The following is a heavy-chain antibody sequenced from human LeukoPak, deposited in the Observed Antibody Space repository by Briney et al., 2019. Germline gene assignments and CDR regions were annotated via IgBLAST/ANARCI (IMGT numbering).Heavy chain of an antibody. J-gene: IGHJ4*02. D-gene: IGHD6-19*01. V-gene: IGHV3-23*01. CDR2: ISGSGGST. CDR1: GFTFSSYA. CDR3: AKDRGSGWTQDYFDY. Sequence: QSGGSLRLSCAASGFTFSSYAMSLVRQAPGKGLEWVSAISGSGGSTYYAGSVKGRFTISRDNSKNTLYLQMNSLRAEDTAVYYCAKDRGSGWTQDYFDYWGQGTLVTVSS.